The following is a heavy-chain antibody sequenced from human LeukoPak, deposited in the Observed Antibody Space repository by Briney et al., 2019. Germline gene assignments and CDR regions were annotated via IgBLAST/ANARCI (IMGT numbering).Heavy chain of an antibody. D-gene: IGHD3-22*01. CDR2: ISGSGDNT. V-gene: IGHV3-23*01. Sequence: PGGSLRLSCAASGFTFSSYAMSWVRQAPGKGLESDSGISGSGDNTYYADSVKGRFTISRDNSKNTLYVQVNSLGTEDTAAYYCAKGSYYDSSGSFYFDYWGQGTLVTVSS. J-gene: IGHJ4*02. CDR1: GFTFSSYA. CDR3: AKGSYYDSSGSFYFDY.